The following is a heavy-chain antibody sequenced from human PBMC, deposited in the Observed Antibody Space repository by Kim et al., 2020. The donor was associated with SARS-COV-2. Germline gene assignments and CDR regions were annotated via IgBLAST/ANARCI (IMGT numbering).Heavy chain of an antibody. CDR3: ARRKYSSGLNFDY. D-gene: IGHD6-19*01. CDR2: INHSGST. V-gene: IGHV4-34*01. J-gene: IGHJ4*02. Sequence: SETLSLTCAVYGGSFSGYYWSWIRQPPGKGLEWIGEINHSGSTNYNPSLKSRVTISVDTSKNQFSLKLSSVTAADTAVYYCARRKYSSGLNFDYWGQGTL. CDR1: GGSFSGYY.